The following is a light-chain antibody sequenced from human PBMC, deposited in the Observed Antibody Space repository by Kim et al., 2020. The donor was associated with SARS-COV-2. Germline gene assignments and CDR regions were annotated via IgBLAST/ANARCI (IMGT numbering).Light chain of an antibody. V-gene: IGKV1-39*01. Sequence: DIQMTQSPSSLSASVGDRVTITCRASQSISSYLNWYQQKPGKAPKLLIYAASSLQSGVPSRFSGSGSGTHFTLTISSLQPEDFATYYCQQSYSTRYTFGQGTKLEI. CDR1: QSISSY. CDR2: AAS. J-gene: IGKJ2*01. CDR3: QQSYSTRYT.